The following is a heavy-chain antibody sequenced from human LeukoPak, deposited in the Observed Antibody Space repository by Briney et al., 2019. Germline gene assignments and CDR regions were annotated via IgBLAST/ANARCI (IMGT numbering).Heavy chain of an antibody. D-gene: IGHD4-17*01. J-gene: IGHJ4*02. CDR2: IYYSGST. CDR3: ARCEGDYSLPFDY. V-gene: IGHV4-39*01. Sequence: PSETLSLTCTVSGGSISSSSYYWGWIRQPPGKGLEWIGSIYYSGSTYYNPSLKSRVTISVDTSKNQFSLKLSSVTAADTAVYYCARCEGDYSLPFDYWGQGTLVTVSS. CDR1: GGSISSSSYY.